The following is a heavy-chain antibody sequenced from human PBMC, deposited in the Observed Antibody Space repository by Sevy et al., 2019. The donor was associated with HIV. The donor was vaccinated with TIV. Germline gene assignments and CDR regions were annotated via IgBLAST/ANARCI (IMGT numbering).Heavy chain of an antibody. D-gene: IGHD3-10*01. V-gene: IGHV3-21*01. J-gene: IGHJ6*02. CDR1: GFTFSYYD. CDR2: ISSGSSYI. CDR3: AKDGAYYGSDGMDV. Sequence: GSLRLSCEASGFTFSYYDLSWVRQAPGKGLEWVSSISSGSSYIFYADSVKGRFTISRDNAKNSLCLQMNSLRADDTAVYYCAKDGAYYGSDGMDVWGQGATVTVSS.